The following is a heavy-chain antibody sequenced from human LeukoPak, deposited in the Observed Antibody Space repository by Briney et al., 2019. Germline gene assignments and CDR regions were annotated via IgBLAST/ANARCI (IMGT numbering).Heavy chain of an antibody. J-gene: IGHJ5*02. CDR1: GFTFNDYY. V-gene: IGHV3-11*01. Sequence: PGGSLRLSCAASGFTFNDYYMSWIRQTPGKGLEWLSYINIGGTNTHYADSVKGRFTISRDNAKKSLYLEMNNLRAEDTAVYYCATDGAGFDTWGQGVLVTVSS. CDR3: ATDGAGFDT. CDR2: INIGGTNT.